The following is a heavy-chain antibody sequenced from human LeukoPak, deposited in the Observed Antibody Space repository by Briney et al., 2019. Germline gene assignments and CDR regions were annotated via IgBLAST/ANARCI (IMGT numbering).Heavy chain of an antibody. CDR2: INSSGST. CDR1: GGSITTNNYY. V-gene: IGHV4-39*01. D-gene: IGHD3-10*01. J-gene: IGHJ5*02. CDR3: TRPVRGVIQIDP. Sequence: SETLSLTCIVSGGSITTNNYYWGWIRQPPGKGLEWIGSINSSGSTYYNPSLKSRVTISIDTSKNQFSLKLNTVTAADTAVYHCTRPVRGVIQIDPWGQGTLVTVSS.